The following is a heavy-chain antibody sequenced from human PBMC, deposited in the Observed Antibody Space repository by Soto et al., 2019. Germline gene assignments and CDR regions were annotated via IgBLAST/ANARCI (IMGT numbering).Heavy chain of an antibody. Sequence: EVQLVESGGGLIQPGGSLRLSCTGSGFSFSDYSFNWIRQAPGKGLERMSYVSSRRTITFYADSVKGRFTISRVNAKKSVYLQMNRLRNEDTAVYYCARHGYGDAFDHWGRGTLVTVSS. J-gene: IGHJ4*02. CDR3: ARHGYGDAFDH. CDR1: GFSFSDYS. V-gene: IGHV3-48*02. D-gene: IGHD4-17*01. CDR2: VSSRRTIT.